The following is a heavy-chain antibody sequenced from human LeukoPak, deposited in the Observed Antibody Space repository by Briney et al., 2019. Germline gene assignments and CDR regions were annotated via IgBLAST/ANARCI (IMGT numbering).Heavy chain of an antibody. CDR2: IIPIFGTA. D-gene: IGHD4-17*01. CDR1: GGTFSSYA. Sequence: SVKVSCKASGGTFSSYAISWVRQAPGQGLEWMGGIIPIFGTANYAQKFQGRVTITADESTSTAYMELSSLRSEDTAVYYCALRPISPSTVTDYFDYWGQGTLVAVSS. CDR3: ALRPISPSTVTDYFDY. V-gene: IGHV1-69*01. J-gene: IGHJ4*02.